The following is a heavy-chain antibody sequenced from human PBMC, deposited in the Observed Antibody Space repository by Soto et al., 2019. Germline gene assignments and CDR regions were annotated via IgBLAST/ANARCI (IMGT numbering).Heavy chain of an antibody. J-gene: IGHJ4*02. CDR3: ARDLAGYGSGSYPLGY. V-gene: IGHV1-18*01. CDR2: ISAYNGNT. CDR1: GYTFTSYG. Sequence: QVQLVQSGAEVKKPGASVKVSCKASGYTFTSYGISWVRQAPGQGLEWMGWISAYNGNTNYAQKLQGGVTMTTDPSTSTASMELRSLRSDDTAVYYCARDLAGYGSGSYPLGYWGQGTLVTVSS. D-gene: IGHD1-26*01.